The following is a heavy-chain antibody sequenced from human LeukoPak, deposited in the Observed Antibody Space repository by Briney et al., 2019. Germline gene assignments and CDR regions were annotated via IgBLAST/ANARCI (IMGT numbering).Heavy chain of an antibody. CDR2: IYYSGST. V-gene: IGHV4-59*12. Sequence: SETLSLTCTVSGGSISSYYWSWIRQPPGKGLEWIGYIYYSGSTNYNPSLKSRVTISVDTSKNQFSLKLSSVTAADTAVYYCARAKRSRGYSGYDFRFSHYFDYWGQGTLVTVSS. D-gene: IGHD5-12*01. CDR1: GGSISSYY. J-gene: IGHJ4*02. CDR3: ARAKRSRGYSGYDFRFSHYFDY.